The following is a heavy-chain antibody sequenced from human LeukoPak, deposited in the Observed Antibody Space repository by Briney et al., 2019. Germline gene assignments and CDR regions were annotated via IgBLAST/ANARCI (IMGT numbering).Heavy chain of an antibody. Sequence: GASVKVSCKASGYTFSGYYIHWVRQAPGQGLEWMGIINPSGGSTSYAQKFQGRVTMTRDTSTSTVYMELSSLRSEDTAVYYCARDPKLYQPHMFYYYYMDVWGKGTTVAISS. CDR3: ARDPKLYQPHMFYYYYMDV. V-gene: IGHV1-46*01. J-gene: IGHJ6*03. CDR1: GYTFSGYY. CDR2: INPSGGST. D-gene: IGHD2-2*01.